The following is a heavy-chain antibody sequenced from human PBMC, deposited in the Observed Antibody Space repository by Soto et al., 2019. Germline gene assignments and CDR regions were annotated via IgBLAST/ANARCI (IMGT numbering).Heavy chain of an antibody. V-gene: IGHV1-3*01. J-gene: IGHJ6*02. D-gene: IGHD3-3*01. CDR3: ARDLRTYDFWSGYYTGGMDV. Sequence: ASVKVSCKASGYTFTSYAMHWVRPAPGQRLEWMGWINAGNGNTKYSQKFQGRVTITRYTSASTAYMELSSLRSEDTAVYYCARDLRTYDFWSGYYTGGMDVWGQGTTVTV. CDR1: GYTFTSYA. CDR2: INAGNGNT.